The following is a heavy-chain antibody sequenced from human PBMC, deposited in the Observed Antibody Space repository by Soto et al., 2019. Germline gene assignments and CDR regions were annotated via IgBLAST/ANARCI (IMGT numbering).Heavy chain of an antibody. Sequence: QVQLVESGGGVVQPGRSLRVSCAASGFTFSNYSMHWVRQAPGKGLEWVALVSYDGTKQFYADSVEGRFTISRDSSKSTLYPNMDTMRDQDTAVYYCARDRVDFYDYSGYYNFDYWGQGTLVTVSS. D-gene: IGHD3-22*01. CDR1: GFTFSNYS. CDR2: VSYDGTKQ. CDR3: ARDRVDFYDYSGYYNFDY. J-gene: IGHJ4*02. V-gene: IGHV3-30-3*01.